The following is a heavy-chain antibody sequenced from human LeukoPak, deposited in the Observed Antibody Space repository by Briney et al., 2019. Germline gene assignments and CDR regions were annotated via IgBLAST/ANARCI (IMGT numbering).Heavy chain of an antibody. D-gene: IGHD5-12*01. V-gene: IGHV5-51*01. Sequence: GESLKISCKGSGYRFATYWIGWARQMPGKGLEWMGIIYPEDSDVRYSPSFQGQATISADKSITTVYLQWSSLKASDTATYYCARRRGYDSDPWGQGTRVIVS. CDR3: ARRRGYDSDP. J-gene: IGHJ5*02. CDR1: GYRFATYW. CDR2: IYPEDSDV.